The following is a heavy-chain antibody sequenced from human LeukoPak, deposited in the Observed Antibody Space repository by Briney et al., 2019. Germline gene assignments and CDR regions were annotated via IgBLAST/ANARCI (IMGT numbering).Heavy chain of an antibody. Sequence: PGGSLRLSYAAFGFTISNYWMNWVRQAPGKGLEWVANIKQDGSEKYYVDSVKGRFTISRDNAKNSLYLEMNSLRAEDTAVYYCVRDTFGPSDSWGQGTLVSVSS. CDR1: GFTISNYW. CDR2: IKQDGSEK. J-gene: IGHJ4*02. V-gene: IGHV3-7*01. CDR3: VRDTFGPSDS. D-gene: IGHD3-16*01.